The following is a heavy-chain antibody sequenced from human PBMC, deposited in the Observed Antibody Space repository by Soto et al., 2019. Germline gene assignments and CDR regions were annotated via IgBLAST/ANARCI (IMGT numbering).Heavy chain of an antibody. D-gene: IGHD2-2*01. CDR1: GYTFSSYY. CDR2: INPSGGST. V-gene: IGHV1-46*01. Sequence: QVQLVQSGAEVKKPGASAKVSCKASGYTFSSYYMHWVRQAPGKGLEWMGMINPSGGSTTYAQKFQGRVTMTRDTSTSIVYMELSSLRSEDTAVYYCARVGCSSTSCSYYYYAMDVWGQGTTVTVSS. CDR3: ARVGCSSTSCSYYYYAMDV. J-gene: IGHJ6*02.